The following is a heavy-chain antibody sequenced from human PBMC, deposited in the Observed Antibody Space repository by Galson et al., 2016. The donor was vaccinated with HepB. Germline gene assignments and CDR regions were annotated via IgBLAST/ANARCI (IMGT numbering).Heavy chain of an antibody. J-gene: IGHJ4*02. CDR2: INHSGTT. Sequence: SETLSLTCAVYGGSFTGYYWSWIRQPPGRGLEWIGEINHSGTTNYNPSLKSRVSISEDTSKKQFSLRLSSVTAADRALYYCARGRATIFGIYKREARGNYFDYWGQGILVTVSS. CDR3: ARGRATIFGIYKREARGNYFDY. CDR1: GGSFTGYY. V-gene: IGHV4-34*01. D-gene: IGHD3-3*01.